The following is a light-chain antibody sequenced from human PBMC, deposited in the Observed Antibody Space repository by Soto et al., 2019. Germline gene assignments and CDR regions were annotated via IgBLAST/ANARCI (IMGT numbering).Light chain of an antibody. CDR3: QQSYSTPIT. J-gene: IGKJ5*01. CDR1: QSISSY. Sequence: DIQMTQSPSSLSASVGDRVTITCRASQSISSYLNWYQQKPGKAPKLLIYAASSLQSGVPSRFSGSGSGTDFTLTISSLQPEDFATYYCQQSYSTPITFGQGDTTGD. CDR2: AAS. V-gene: IGKV1-39*01.